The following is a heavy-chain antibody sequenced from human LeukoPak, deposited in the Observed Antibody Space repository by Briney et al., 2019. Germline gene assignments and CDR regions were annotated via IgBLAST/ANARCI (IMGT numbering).Heavy chain of an antibody. Sequence: ASVKVSCKSSVYTFTGYYLHWVRQAPGPGLEWMGWINPTSGGTHYAQKFQGRVTMTRDTSIITAYMQLSRLTSDDTDVYYCAREGIAAPDTNWRDPGGQGTLLTVSS. CDR3: AREGIAAPDTNWRDP. CDR1: VYTFTGYY. V-gene: IGHV1-2*02. J-gene: IGHJ5*02. D-gene: IGHD6-13*01. CDR2: INPTSGGT.